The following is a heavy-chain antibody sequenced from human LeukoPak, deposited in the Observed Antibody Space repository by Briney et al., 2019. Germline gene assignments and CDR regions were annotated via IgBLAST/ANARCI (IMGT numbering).Heavy chain of an antibody. J-gene: IGHJ4*02. V-gene: IGHV5-51*01. D-gene: IGHD2-8*01. CDR3: YVLMRTSRSWPDLESY. CDR1: GLPSMSYT. CDR2: IYPGDGDT. Sequence: GESLNLSCQCSGLPSMSYTVGGSRQMPGKGLDWIGIIYPGDGDTRYSPSFQGQVTISADKSLNTAYLQSRNLRASDTSINFCYVLMRTSRSWPDLESYWGQGTPVAVSS.